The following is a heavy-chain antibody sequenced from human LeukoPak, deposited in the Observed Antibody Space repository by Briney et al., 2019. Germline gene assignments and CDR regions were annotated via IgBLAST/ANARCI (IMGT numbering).Heavy chain of an antibody. J-gene: IGHJ4*02. CDR2: IQQDGSEK. CDR3: AREWAVADNYFDY. Sequence: GGSLRLSCAASGFTFSTYWMSWVRQAPGKGLEWVANIQQDGSEKYYVDSVKGRFTISRDNAKNSLYLQMNSLRAEDTALYYCAREWAVADNYFDYWGQGTLVTVSS. V-gene: IGHV3-7*03. D-gene: IGHD6-19*01. CDR1: GFTFSTYW.